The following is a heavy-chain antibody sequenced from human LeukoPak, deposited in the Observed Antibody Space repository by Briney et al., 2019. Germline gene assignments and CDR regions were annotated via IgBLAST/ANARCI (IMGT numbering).Heavy chain of an antibody. J-gene: IGHJ1*01. CDR2: ISSSSSYT. D-gene: IGHD4-17*01. CDR3: ARLPETTVNSEYFQH. V-gene: IGHV3-11*03. Sequence: GGSLRLSCAASGFTFSDYYMIWIRQAPGKGLGWVSYISSSSSYTNYADSVKGRFTISRDNAKNSLYLQMNSLRAEDTAVYYCARLPETTVNSEYFQHWGQGTLVTVSS. CDR1: GFTFSDYY.